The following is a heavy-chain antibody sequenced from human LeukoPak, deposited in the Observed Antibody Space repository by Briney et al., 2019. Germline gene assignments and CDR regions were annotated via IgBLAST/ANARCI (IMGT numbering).Heavy chain of an antibody. CDR2: IYYSGST. D-gene: IGHD6-13*01. V-gene: IGHV4-39*01. J-gene: IGHJ5*02. Sequence: PSETLSLTCTVSGGSISSSSYYWGRIRQPPGKGLEWIGSIYYSGSTYYNPSLKSRVTISVDTSKNQFSLKLSSVTAADTAVYYCARHNQAAAGTGAWFDPWGQGTLVTVSS. CDR3: ARHNQAAAGTGAWFDP. CDR1: GGSISSSSYY.